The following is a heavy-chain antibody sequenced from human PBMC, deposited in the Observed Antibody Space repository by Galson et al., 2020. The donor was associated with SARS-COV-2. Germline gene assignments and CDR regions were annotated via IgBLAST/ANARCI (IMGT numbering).Heavy chain of an antibody. J-gene: IGHJ4*02. CDR1: GGSISSSSYY. D-gene: IGHD6-19*01. CDR2: IYYSGST. V-gene: IGHV4-39*07. CDR3: ARKVGSGWYEGDY. Sequence: SETLSLTCTVSGGSISSSSYYWGWIRQPPGKGLEWIGSIYYSGSTYYNPSLKSRVTISVDTSKNQFSLKLSSVTAADTAVYYCARKVGSGWYEGDYWGQGTLVTVSS.